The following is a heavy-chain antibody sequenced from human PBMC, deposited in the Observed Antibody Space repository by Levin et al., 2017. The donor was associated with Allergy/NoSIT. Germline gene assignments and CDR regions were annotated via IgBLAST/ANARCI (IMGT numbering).Heavy chain of an antibody. CDR1: GYPFTSYW. J-gene: IGHJ5*02. D-gene: IGHD2-2*01. Sequence: GESLKISCKGSGYPFTSYWIAWVRQMPGKGLEWMGTIYPGDSDTRYRPSFQGQVTISADKSISTAYLQWNSLKASDSAVYYCARSDCSSSSCYAGSWFDPWGQGTLVTVSS. CDR3: ARSDCSSSSCYAGSWFDP. CDR2: IYPGDSDT. V-gene: IGHV5-51*01.